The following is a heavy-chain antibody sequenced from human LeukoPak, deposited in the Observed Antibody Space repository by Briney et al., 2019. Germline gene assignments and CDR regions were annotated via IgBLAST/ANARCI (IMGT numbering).Heavy chain of an antibody. CDR2: IYHSGST. CDR3: AREYYDILTGYWDYYYYMDV. V-gene: IGHV4-30-2*01. D-gene: IGHD3-9*01. CDR1: GGSISSGGYY. J-gene: IGHJ6*03. Sequence: SETLSLTCTVSGGSISSGGYYWSWIRQPPGKGLEWIGYIYHSGSTYYNPSLKSRVTISVDTSKNQFSLKLSSVTAADTAVYYCAREYYDILTGYWDYYYYMDVWGKGTTVTVSS.